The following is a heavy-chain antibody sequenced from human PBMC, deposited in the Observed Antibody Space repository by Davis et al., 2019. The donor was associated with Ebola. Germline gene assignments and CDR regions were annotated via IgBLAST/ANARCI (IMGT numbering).Heavy chain of an antibody. D-gene: IGHD4-17*01. CDR2: IKKDGVQK. J-gene: IGHJ4*02. CDR3: TSTLDGDYVDY. CDR1: GLTFSNFG. V-gene: IGHV3-7*03. Sequence: PGGSLRLSCATSGLTFSNFGMSWVRQAPGKGLEWVATIKKDGVQKFYVDSVKGRFIISRDNARNSLYLQMNSLKNEDTAVYYCTSTLDGDYVDYWGQGTLVTVSS.